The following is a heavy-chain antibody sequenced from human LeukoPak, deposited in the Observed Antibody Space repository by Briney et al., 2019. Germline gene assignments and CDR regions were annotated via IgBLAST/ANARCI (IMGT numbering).Heavy chain of an antibody. J-gene: IGHJ4*02. CDR2: IRGNVDTT. CDR1: GFTFSTHA. CDR3: AKGQELDDGVFDS. D-gene: IGHD4-17*01. Sequence: GGSLRLSCAASGFTFSTHAMTWVRQTPGKGLEWVSTIRGNVDTTHYAASGKGRFTISRYNSKNTLYLQMNSLRAEDTAIYYCAKGQELDDGVFDSWGQGALVTVSS. V-gene: IGHV3-23*01.